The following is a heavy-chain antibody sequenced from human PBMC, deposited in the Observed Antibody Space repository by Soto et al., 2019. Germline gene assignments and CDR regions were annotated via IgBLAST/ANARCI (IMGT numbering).Heavy chain of an antibody. Sequence: EVQLLESGGGLVQPGGSLRLSCAASGFTFSSYAMSWVRQAPGKGLEWVSVISGSGDSTYYADSVRGRFTISRDNSENMLYLQMNSLRAEDTAVYYCAKDRDGAAAGPTKFYGMDVWGKGTTVTVSS. D-gene: IGHD6-13*01. CDR1: GFTFSSYA. V-gene: IGHV3-23*01. CDR3: AKDRDGAAAGPTKFYGMDV. J-gene: IGHJ6*04. CDR2: ISGSGDST.